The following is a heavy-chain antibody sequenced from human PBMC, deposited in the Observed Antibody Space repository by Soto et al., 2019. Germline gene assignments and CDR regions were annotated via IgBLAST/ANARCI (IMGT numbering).Heavy chain of an antibody. CDR1: GFTFSSYS. CDR2: MNSGSNVI. D-gene: IGHD3-16*01. J-gene: IGHJ5*02. CDR3: ARMGASWFDP. V-gene: IGHV3-48*02. Sequence: EVQLVESGGVVVQPGGSLRLSCAASGFTFSSYSMNWVRQAPGKGLEWISYMNSGSNVIYYADSVMGRFTISRDNAKNSLFLQLNSLRDEDTAVYYCARMGASWFDPWGQGTLVTVSS.